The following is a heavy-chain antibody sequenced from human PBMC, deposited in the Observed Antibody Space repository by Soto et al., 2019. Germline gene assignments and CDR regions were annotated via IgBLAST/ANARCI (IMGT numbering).Heavy chain of an antibody. Sequence: SETLSLTCAVYGGSFSGDYWSWIRQPPGKGLEWIGEINHSGSTNYNPSLKSRVTIPVDTSKNQFSLKLSSVTAADTAVYYCARPRGYSGYDSENWFDPWGQGTLVTVSS. CDR1: GGSFSGDY. CDR2: INHSGST. V-gene: IGHV4-34*01. CDR3: ARPRGYSGYDSENWFDP. D-gene: IGHD5-12*01. J-gene: IGHJ5*02.